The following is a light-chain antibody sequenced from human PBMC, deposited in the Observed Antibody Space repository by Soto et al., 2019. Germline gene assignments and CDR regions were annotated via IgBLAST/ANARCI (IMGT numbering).Light chain of an antibody. CDR3: QQYYNWPPT. Sequence: EIVMTQSPATLSVSPGERATLSCRASQSVRSTLAWYQQKPGQAPRFLIYGASTRATGIPARFSGSGSGTEFTLAISSLQSEDFAVYYCQQYYNWPPTFGGGTKVDIK. CDR2: GAS. V-gene: IGKV3D-15*01. J-gene: IGKJ4*01. CDR1: QSVRST.